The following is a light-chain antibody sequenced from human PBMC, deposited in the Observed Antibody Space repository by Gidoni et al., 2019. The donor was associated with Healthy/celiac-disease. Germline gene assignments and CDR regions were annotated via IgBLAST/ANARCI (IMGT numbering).Light chain of an antibody. V-gene: IGKV1-39*01. CDR2: AAS. CDR1: QSISSY. CDR3: QQSYSTPPWT. Sequence: DIQMTKSPSSLSASVGDRVTITCRASQSISSYLNWYQQKPGKAPKLLFYAASSLQSGVPSRFSGSGSGTDFTLTISSLQPEDFATYYCQQSYSTPPWTFGQXTKVEIK. J-gene: IGKJ1*01.